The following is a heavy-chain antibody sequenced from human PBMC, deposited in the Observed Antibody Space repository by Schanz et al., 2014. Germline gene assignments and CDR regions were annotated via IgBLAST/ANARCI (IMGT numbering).Heavy chain of an antibody. Sequence: EVQLVESGGGLVKPGGSLRLSCAASGFTFSTYNMNWVRQAPGKGLEWVSSISSSRTYIYYADSVKGRFTISRDDPKNSLYLQMNSLRAEDPPLYYCARDDFGASDYWGQGTLVTVSS. CDR3: ARDDFGASDY. D-gene: IGHD3-16*01. J-gene: IGHJ4*02. CDR2: ISSSRTYI. CDR1: GFTFSTYN. V-gene: IGHV3-21*01.